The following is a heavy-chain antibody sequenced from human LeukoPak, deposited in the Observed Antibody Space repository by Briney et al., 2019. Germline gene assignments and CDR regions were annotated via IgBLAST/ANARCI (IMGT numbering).Heavy chain of an antibody. Sequence: GGSLRLSCTASGFTFGDYAMSWVRQAPGRGVEWVGFIRSKAYGGTTEYAAAVTGRFTISRDDSNSIAYLQMNSLKTEDTAVYYCTRAPEDYGGNYFDYWGQGTLVTVSS. CDR1: GFTFGDYA. D-gene: IGHD4-23*01. CDR2: IRSKAYGGTT. V-gene: IGHV3-49*04. CDR3: TRAPEDYGGNYFDY. J-gene: IGHJ4*02.